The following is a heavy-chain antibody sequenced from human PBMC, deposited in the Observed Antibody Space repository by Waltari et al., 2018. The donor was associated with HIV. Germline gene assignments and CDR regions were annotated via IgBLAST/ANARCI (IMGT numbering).Heavy chain of an antibody. Sequence: QLQLVELGGCVVQLGKFMRLVSEASGFTSSNFGILWVRQAPGKGLDWVAVISFDGRNEYYADSVKGRFTISRDNSKNTVYLQMNSLRADDTAVYYCAKEGWELLQFGYYFDYWGQGTLVTVSS. J-gene: IGHJ4*02. CDR2: ISFDGRNE. V-gene: IGHV3-30*18. CDR1: GFTSSNFG. CDR3: AKEGWELLQFGYYFDY. D-gene: IGHD1-26*01.